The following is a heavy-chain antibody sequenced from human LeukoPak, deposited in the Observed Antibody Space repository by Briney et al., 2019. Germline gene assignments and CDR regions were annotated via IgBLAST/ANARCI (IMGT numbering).Heavy chain of an antibody. CDR2: ISSTSAYI. Sequence: GGSLRLSCAASGFALRGYTVTGVRQAPGKGLEWVSSISSTSAYIYYAESVKGRFSISRDNVDNVVHLQMSSLTNEDTAVYYCARVAVAGPTGWFDSWGQGTLVTVSS. J-gene: IGHJ5*01. V-gene: IGHV3-21*01. CDR3: ARVAVAGPTGWFDS. CDR1: GFALRGYT. D-gene: IGHD6-19*01.